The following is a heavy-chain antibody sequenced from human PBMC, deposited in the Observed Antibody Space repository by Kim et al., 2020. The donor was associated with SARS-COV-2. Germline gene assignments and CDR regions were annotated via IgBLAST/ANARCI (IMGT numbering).Heavy chain of an antibody. J-gene: IGHJ6*02. Sequence: CAASGFTVSGNYMSWVRQAPGKGLDWVSIIYSDGTTFYADSVKGRFTISRDNSKNTLYLQMNSLRAEDTAVFYCARTRVITSGGVDYYYGMDVWGQGTKVTV. CDR1: GFTVSGNY. CDR2: IYSDGTT. D-gene: IGHD3-16*01. V-gene: IGHV3-53*01. CDR3: ARTRVITSGGVDYYYGMDV.